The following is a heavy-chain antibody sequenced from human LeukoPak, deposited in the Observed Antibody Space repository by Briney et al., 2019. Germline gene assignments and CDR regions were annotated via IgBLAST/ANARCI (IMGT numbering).Heavy chain of an antibody. CDR2: ISAYNGNT. CDR1: GYTFTSYG. Sequence: ASVKVSFKASGYTFTSYGFTWVRQAPGQGLEWMGWISAYNGNTRYAQKFQGRVTMTTETTTATAYMELRGLRSDDTAVYFCARDRAFASGRGSFDFWGQGTLLTVSS. D-gene: IGHD3-10*01. CDR3: ARDRAFASGRGSFDF. V-gene: IGHV1-18*01. J-gene: IGHJ4*02.